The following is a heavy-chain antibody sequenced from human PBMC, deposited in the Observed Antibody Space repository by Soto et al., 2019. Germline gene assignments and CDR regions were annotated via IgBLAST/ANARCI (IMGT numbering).Heavy chain of an antibody. CDR3: ARRVQGTRDFQH. Sequence: PSETLSLTCAVYGGSFSGYYWSWIRQPPGKGLEWIGEINHSGSTNYNLSLKSRVTISVDTSKNQFSLKLSSVTAADTAVYYCARRVQGTRDFQHWGQGTLVTVSS. J-gene: IGHJ1*01. D-gene: IGHD1-1*01. CDR1: GGSFSGYY. V-gene: IGHV4-34*01. CDR2: INHSGST.